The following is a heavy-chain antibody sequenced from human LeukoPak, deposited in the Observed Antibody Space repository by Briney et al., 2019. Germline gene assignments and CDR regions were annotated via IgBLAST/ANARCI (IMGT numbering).Heavy chain of an antibody. Sequence: SETLSLTCTVSGGSISSGGYYWSWIRQPPGKGLEWIGYIYHSGSTYYNPSLKSRVTISVDRSKNQFSLKLSSVTAADTAVYYCARGGPPTVTRFDYWGQGTLVTVSS. D-gene: IGHD4-17*01. CDR1: GGSISSGGYY. V-gene: IGHV4-30-2*01. CDR3: ARGGPPTVTRFDY. CDR2: IYHSGST. J-gene: IGHJ4*02.